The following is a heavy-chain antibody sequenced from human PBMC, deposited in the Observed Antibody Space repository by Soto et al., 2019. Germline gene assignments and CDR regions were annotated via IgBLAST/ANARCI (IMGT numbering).Heavy chain of an antibody. CDR3: TRDQGGSYDSWFDP. Sequence: EVQLVESGGGLVKPGGSLRLSCSFTFNSYSLNWVRQAPGKGLEWVSSISSGSAYIKYADSVKGRFTISRDNANNFLYLQMSSLRVDVTALYYCTRDQGGSYDSWFDPWGQGTLVTVSS. CDR1: TFNSYS. J-gene: IGHJ5*02. D-gene: IGHD1-26*01. CDR2: ISSGSAYI. V-gene: IGHV3-21*06.